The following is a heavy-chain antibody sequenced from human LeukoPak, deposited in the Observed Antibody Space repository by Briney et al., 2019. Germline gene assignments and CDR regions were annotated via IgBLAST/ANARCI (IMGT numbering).Heavy chain of an antibody. V-gene: IGHV3-21*01. CDR2: ISSSSYI. J-gene: IGHJ5*02. CDR3: ARDLGSGWQYNWFDP. D-gene: IGHD6-19*01. Sequence: GGSLRLSCAASGFTFSSYSMNWVRQAPGKGLEWVSSISSSSYIYYADSVKGRFTISRDNAKNSLYLQMNSLRAEDTAVYYCARDLGSGWQYNWFDPWGQGTLVTVSS. CDR1: GFTFSSYS.